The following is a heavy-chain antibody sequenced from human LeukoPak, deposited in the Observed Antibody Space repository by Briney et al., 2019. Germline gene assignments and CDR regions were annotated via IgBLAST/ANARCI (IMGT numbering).Heavy chain of an antibody. D-gene: IGHD6-13*01. V-gene: IGHV3-7*01. CDR3: ARGKGSYSSSWYPFYYYYGMDV. CDR1: GFTFSSYW. J-gene: IGHJ6*02. Sequence: PGGSLRLSCAASGFTFSSYWMSWVRQAPGKGLEWVANIKQDGSEKYYVDSVKGRFTISRDNAKNSLYLQMNSLRAEDTAVYYCARGKGSYSSSWYPFYYYYGMDVWGQGTSVTVSS. CDR2: IKQDGSEK.